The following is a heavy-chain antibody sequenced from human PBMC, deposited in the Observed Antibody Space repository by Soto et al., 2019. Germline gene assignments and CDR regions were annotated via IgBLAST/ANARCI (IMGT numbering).Heavy chain of an antibody. J-gene: IGHJ4*02. V-gene: IGHV6-1*01. D-gene: IGHD6-19*01. Sequence: SQTLSLTCAISGDTVSSNSATWNWIRQSPSRGLEWXGRXXYXSXXXNXXAVSVKSRITINPDTSKNQFYLQLNSVTPEDTAVYYCAREVAGRFDYWAQGTLVTVSS. CDR1: GDTVSSNSAT. CDR3: AREVAGRFDY. CDR2: XXYXSXXXN.